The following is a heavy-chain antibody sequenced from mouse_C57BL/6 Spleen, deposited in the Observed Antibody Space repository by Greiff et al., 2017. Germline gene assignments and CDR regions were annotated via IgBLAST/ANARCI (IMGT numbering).Heavy chain of an antibody. J-gene: IGHJ2*01. Sequence: QVQLQQPGAELVKPGASVKLSCKASGYTFTSYWMHWVKQRPGQGLEWIGMIHPNSGSTNYNEKFKSKATLTVDKSSSTAYMQLSSLTSEDSAVYYCARRVVTTEGYYFDYWGQGTTLTVSS. CDR1: GYTFTSYW. D-gene: IGHD2-2*01. CDR3: ARRVVTTEGYYFDY. CDR2: IHPNSGST. V-gene: IGHV1-64*01.